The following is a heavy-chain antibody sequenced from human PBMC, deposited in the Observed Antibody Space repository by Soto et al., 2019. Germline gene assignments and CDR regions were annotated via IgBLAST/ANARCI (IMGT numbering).Heavy chain of an antibody. V-gene: IGHV3-33*01. CDR1: GFTFSSYG. Sequence: GGSLRLSCAASGFTFSSYGMHWVRQAPGKGLEWVAVIWYDGGNKFYVDSVKGRFTISRDNSKNTLYLQMNSLRAEDTAMYYCARGDYSNPYVFDCWGQGTPVTVSS. CDR2: IWYDGGNK. CDR3: ARGDYSNPYVFDC. J-gene: IGHJ4*02. D-gene: IGHD6-13*01.